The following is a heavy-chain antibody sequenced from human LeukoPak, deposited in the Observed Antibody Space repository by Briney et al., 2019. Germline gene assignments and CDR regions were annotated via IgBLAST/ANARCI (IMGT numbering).Heavy chain of an antibody. CDR2: IGIDSGNT. Sequence: GGSLRLSCTASGFPFIEYSMNWVRQAPGKGLEWISYIGIDSGNTKYADSVRGRFTISADKAKNSLHLQMNSLQVEDTAVYYCARDHNYAFDNWGQGTLVSVAS. CDR3: ARDHNYAFDN. CDR1: GFPFIEYS. V-gene: IGHV3-48*01. J-gene: IGHJ4*02. D-gene: IGHD1-1*01.